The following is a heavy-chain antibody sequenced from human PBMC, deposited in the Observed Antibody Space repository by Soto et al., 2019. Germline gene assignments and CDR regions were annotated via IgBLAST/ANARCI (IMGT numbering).Heavy chain of an antibody. V-gene: IGHV4-61*05. Sequence: SETLSLTCTVSGGFISNSAYYWSWIRQHPGKGLEWIGYIYYSGSTNYNPSLKSRVTISVDTSKNQFSLKLSSVTAADTAVYYCARHADRGAEAYYYYYGMDVWGQGTTVTVSS. CDR3: ARHADRGAEAYYYYYGMDV. CDR2: IYYSGST. D-gene: IGHD3-10*01. J-gene: IGHJ6*02. CDR1: GGFISNSAYY.